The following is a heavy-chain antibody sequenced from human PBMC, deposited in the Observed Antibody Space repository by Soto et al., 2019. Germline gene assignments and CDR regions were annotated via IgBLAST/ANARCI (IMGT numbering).Heavy chain of an antibody. Sequence: HPGGSLRLSCAASGFTFSTSWMSWVRQAPGKGLEWVANIKEDGSEKYYVDSVKGRFTISRDHAKNSLYLQMNSLGADDTAAYYCARADYYGDPGSYWGQGTLVTVSS. CDR2: IKEDGSEK. CDR3: ARADYYGDPGSY. D-gene: IGHD3-10*01. CDR1: GFTFSTSW. J-gene: IGHJ4*02. V-gene: IGHV3-7*01.